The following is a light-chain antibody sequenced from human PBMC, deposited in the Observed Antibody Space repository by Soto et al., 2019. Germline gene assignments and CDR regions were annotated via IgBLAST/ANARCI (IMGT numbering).Light chain of an antibody. CDR3: QKYNSFPLT. CDR2: GAS. CDR1: LGIGKF. Sequence: NQMTQSPSSLSASVGDSVTITCRASLGIGKFLAWYQQRPGKVPKLLIYGASTLQSGVPSRFSGRGSVRDFTLTISSLQPEDVASHYCQKYNSFPLTFGQGTKVELK. V-gene: IGKV1-27*01. J-gene: IGKJ1*01.